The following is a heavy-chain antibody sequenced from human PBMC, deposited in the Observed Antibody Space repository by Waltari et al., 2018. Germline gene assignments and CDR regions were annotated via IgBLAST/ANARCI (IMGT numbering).Heavy chain of an antibody. CDR1: GFTFDDYA. V-gene: IGHV3-9*01. Sequence: EVQLVESGGGLVQPGRSLRLSCAASGFTFDDYAMHWVRQAPGKGLEWVSGISWNSGSIGYADSVKGRFTISRDNAKNSLYLQMNSLRAEDTALYYCARSTGTSYDSYYKGLDVWGQGTTLTVSS. CDR3: ARSTGTSYDSYYKGLDV. CDR2: ISWNSGSI. D-gene: IGHD3-16*01. J-gene: IGHJ6*02.